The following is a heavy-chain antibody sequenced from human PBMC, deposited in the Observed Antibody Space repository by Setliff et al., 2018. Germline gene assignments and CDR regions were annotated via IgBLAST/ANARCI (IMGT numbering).Heavy chain of an antibody. D-gene: IGHD3-16*01. CDR1: ASITNINYY. V-gene: IGHV4-39*01. Sequence: NPSETLSLTCGASITNINYYWGLIRQPPGKGLEWIGSIFYSGRTFYNPSLKSRVTISVDTSKNQFSLTLSSVTAADTAVYYCARLPNYVWGSPVDYWGQGTLVTVSS. CDR2: IFYSGRT. CDR3: ARLPNYVWGSPVDY. J-gene: IGHJ4*02.